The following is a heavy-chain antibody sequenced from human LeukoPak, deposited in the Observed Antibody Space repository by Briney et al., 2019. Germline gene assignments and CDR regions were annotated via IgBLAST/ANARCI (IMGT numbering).Heavy chain of an antibody. D-gene: IGHD4/OR15-4a*01. V-gene: IGHV3-30-3*01. CDR3: AREVQGGMDV. CDR1: RFTFSRHA. CDR2: ISYDGSNK. Sequence: GGSLRLSCAAFRFTFSRHAMHWVRQAPGKGLEWVAVISYDGSNKYYADSVKGRFTISRDNSKNTLYLQMNSLRGEDTAVYYCAREVQGGMDVWGQGTTVTVSS. J-gene: IGHJ6*02.